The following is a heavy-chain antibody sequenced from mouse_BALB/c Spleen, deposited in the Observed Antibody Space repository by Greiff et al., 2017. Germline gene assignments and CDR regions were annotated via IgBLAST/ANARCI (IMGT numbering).Heavy chain of an antibody. D-gene: IGHD2-3*01. CDR1: GYTFTSYV. CDR3: ARSGGYYPYWYFDV. J-gene: IGHJ1*01. V-gene: IGHV1-14*01. Sequence: EVKLMESGPELVKPGASVKMSCKASGYTFTSYVMHWVKQKPGQGLEWIGYINPYNDGTKYNEKFKGKATLTSDKSSSTAYMELSSLTSEDSAVYYCARSGGYYPYWYFDVWGAGTTVTVSS. CDR2: INPYNDGT.